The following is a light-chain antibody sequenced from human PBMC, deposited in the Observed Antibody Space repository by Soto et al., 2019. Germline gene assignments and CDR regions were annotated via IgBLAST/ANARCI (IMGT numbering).Light chain of an antibody. CDR1: QGMSSY. J-gene: IGKJ4*01. Sequence: IQVTQSPSSLSASVGDRITITCRASQGMSSYLAWYQQKPGKAPKLLIYAAYPLQSGVPSRFSGSGSGTDFTLSISSLQPEDFATYYCQQLNRYPTFGGGTKVEIK. CDR3: QQLNRYPT. CDR2: AAY. V-gene: IGKV1-9*01.